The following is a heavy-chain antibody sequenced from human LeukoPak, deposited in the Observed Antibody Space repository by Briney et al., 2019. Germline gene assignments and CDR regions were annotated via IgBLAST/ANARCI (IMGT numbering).Heavy chain of an antibody. J-gene: IGHJ6*03. CDR3: AMLYGDYTHRNYYYYMDV. CDR1: GGSISSSSYY. V-gene: IGHV4-39*07. Sequence: SETLSLTCTVSGGSISSSSYYWGWIRQPPGKGLEWIGSIYYSGSTNYNPSLKSRVTISVDTSKNQFSLKLSSVTAADTAVYYCAMLYGDYTHRNYYYYMDVWGKGTTVTVSS. CDR2: IYYSGST. D-gene: IGHD4-17*01.